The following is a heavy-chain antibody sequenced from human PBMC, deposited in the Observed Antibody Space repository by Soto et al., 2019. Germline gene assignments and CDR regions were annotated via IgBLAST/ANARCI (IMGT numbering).Heavy chain of an antibody. V-gene: IGHV4-31*03. J-gene: IGHJ4*02. Sequence: SETLSLTCTASGGSISSGGYYWSWIRQHPGKGLEWIGYIYYSGSTYYNPSLKSRVTISVDTSKNQFSLKLSSVTAADTAVYYCASLFSVVVTDTNFDYWGQGTLVTVSS. CDR1: GGSISSGGYY. CDR2: IYYSGST. D-gene: IGHD3-22*01. CDR3: ASLFSVVVTDTNFDY.